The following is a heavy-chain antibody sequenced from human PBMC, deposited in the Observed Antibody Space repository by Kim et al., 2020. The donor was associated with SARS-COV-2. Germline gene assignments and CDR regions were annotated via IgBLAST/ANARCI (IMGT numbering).Heavy chain of an antibody. Sequence: SETLSLTCTVSGGSVSSGSYYWSWIRQPPGKGLEWIGYIYYSGSTNYNPSLKSRVTISVDMSKNQFSLKLSSVTAADTAVYYCARDRFLVAPYYYYYMDGWGKGTTVTVSS. CDR2: IYYSGST. CDR3: ARDRFLVAPYYYYYMDG. D-gene: IGHD3-3*01. J-gene: IGHJ6*03. V-gene: IGHV4-61*01. CDR1: GGSVSSGSYY.